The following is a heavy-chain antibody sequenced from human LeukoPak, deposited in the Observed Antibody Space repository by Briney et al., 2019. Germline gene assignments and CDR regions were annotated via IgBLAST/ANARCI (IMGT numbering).Heavy chain of an antibody. CDR1: GFTFGSNW. CDR2: INQDGSVI. J-gene: IGHJ4*02. V-gene: IGHV3-7*01. Sequence: PGGSLRLSCAASGFTFGSNWMSWVRQAPGKGLEWVAHINQDGSVIYYVDYVKVRFTISRDNTKNSLYMKMKNLRVDDKAIYYCARDPSTASAWFYFDLWGQGTLVTVSS. D-gene: IGHD6-19*01. CDR3: ARDPSTASAWFYFDL.